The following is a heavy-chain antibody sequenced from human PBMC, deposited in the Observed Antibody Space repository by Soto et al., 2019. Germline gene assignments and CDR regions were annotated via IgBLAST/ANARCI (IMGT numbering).Heavy chain of an antibody. J-gene: IGHJ4*02. D-gene: IGHD6-19*01. Sequence: QVQLVESGGGVVQPGRSLRLSCAASGFTFSSYGMHWVRQAPGKGLEWVAVISYDGSNKYYADSVKGRFTISRDNSKNTLYLQMNSLRAEDTAVYHCANIAVAGRSGDFDYWGQGTLVTVSS. CDR2: ISYDGSNK. CDR1: GFTFSSYG. CDR3: ANIAVAGRSGDFDY. V-gene: IGHV3-30*18.